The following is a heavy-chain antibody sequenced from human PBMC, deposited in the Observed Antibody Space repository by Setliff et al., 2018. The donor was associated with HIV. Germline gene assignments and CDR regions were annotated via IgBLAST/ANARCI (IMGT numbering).Heavy chain of an antibody. CDR2: VYHRGTT. D-gene: IGHD2-2*01. J-gene: IGHJ5*02. Sequence: TSETLSLTCTVSGDSISNNGYYWAWIRQPPGKGLEWIGCVYHRGTTYYNPSLKSRLAMSVDTSKNKFFLKLNSLTAADTAVYYCSLQHGRPMRWFDPWGQGTLVTVSS. CDR1: GDSISNNGYY. CDR3: SLQHGRPMRWFDP. V-gene: IGHV4-39*01.